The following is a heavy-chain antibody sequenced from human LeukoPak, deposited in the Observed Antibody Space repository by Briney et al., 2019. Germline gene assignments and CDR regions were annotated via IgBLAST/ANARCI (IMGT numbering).Heavy chain of an antibody. V-gene: IGHV4-59*01. J-gene: IGHJ4*02. CDR1: GASISPSY. CDR3: ARGGDFDY. D-gene: IGHD3-16*01. Sequence: PSETLSLTCSVSGASISPSYWSWLRQPPGRGLEWIGYIYNSGTTNYNTSLASRVTISLDTSKNQFSLRLSSVSAVDTAVYYCARGGDFDYWGQGTLVTVSS. CDR2: IYNSGTT.